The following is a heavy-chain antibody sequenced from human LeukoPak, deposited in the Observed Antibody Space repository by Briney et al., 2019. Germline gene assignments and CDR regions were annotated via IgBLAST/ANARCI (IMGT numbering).Heavy chain of an antibody. J-gene: IGHJ4*02. Sequence: NPSETLSLTCTVSGGSISSSSYYWGWIRQPPGKGLEWIGSTYYSGSTYYNPSLKSRVTISVDTSKNQFSLKLSSVTAADTAVYYCAREQWTYYYDSSGYYYLLYFDYWGQGTLVTVSS. D-gene: IGHD3-22*01. V-gene: IGHV4-39*07. CDR1: GGSISSSSYY. CDR3: AREQWTYYYDSSGYYYLLYFDY. CDR2: TYYSGST.